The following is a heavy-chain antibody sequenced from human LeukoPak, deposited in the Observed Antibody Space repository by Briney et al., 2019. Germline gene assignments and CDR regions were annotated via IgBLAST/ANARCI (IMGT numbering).Heavy chain of an antibody. J-gene: IGHJ4*02. V-gene: IGHV3-7*03. D-gene: IGHD1-26*01. CDR1: GFTFSEHW. CDR3: AKGGKWDVTPFDY. CDR2: INKDGSER. Sequence: GGSLRLSCAASGFTFSEHWMTWVRQAPGKGLEWVGNINKDGSERNYGDSVGRFTISRDNVKSLLFLQMNSLRAEDTAVYYCAKGGKWDVTPFDYWGQGTLVTVSS.